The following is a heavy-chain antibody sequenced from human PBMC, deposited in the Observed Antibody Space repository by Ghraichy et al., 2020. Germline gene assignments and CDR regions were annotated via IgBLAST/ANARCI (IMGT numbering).Heavy chain of an antibody. CDR1: GFTFSSYS. Sequence: GESLNISCAASGFTFSSYSMNWVRQAPGKGLEWVSSISSSSSYIYYADSVKGRFTISRDNAKNSLYLQMNSLRAEDTAVYYCASDSHDAFDIWGQGTMVTVSS. CDR2: ISSSSSYI. CDR3: ASDSHDAFDI. V-gene: IGHV3-21*01. J-gene: IGHJ3*02.